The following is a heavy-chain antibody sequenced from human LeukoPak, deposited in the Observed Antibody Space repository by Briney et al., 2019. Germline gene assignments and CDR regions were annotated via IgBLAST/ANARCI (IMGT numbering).Heavy chain of an antibody. CDR2: IYYSGST. Sequence: SQTLSLTCTVSGGSISSGDYYWSWIRQPPGKGLEWIGSIYYSGSTYYNPSLKSRVTISVDTSKNQFSLKLSSVTAADTAVYYCARDGRKYQLLESQEVGPWGQGTLVTVSS. J-gene: IGHJ5*02. CDR3: ARDGRKYQLLESQEVGP. CDR1: GGSISSGDYY. V-gene: IGHV4-39*07. D-gene: IGHD2-2*01.